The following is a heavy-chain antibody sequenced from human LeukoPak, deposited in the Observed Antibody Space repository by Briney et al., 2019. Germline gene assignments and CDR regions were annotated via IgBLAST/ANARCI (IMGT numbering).Heavy chain of an antibody. D-gene: IGHD2-2*01. CDR2: INHSGST. CDR1: GGSFSGYY. J-gene: IGHJ4*02. V-gene: IGHV4-34*01. Sequence: PSETLSLTCAVYGGSFSGYYWSWIRQPPGKGLEWIGEINHSGSTNYNPSLKSRVTISVGTSKNQFSLKLSSVTAADTAVYYCARGSGRFPIVVVPAALFDYWGQGTLVTVSS. CDR3: ARGSGRFPIVVVPAALFDY.